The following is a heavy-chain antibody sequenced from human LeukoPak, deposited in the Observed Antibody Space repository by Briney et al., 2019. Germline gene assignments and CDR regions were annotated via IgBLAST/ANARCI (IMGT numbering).Heavy chain of an antibody. D-gene: IGHD4/OR15-4a*01. Sequence: SETLSLTCVVYGGSFSDYYWSWIRQPPGKGLEWIGDINHSGSTNYNPSLKSRLTMSVDTSKNQFSLKLNSLTAAATAVYYCAEHGAFCLNYYYYMDVWGKGTTVTISS. CDR3: AEHGAFCLNYYYYMDV. J-gene: IGHJ6*03. V-gene: IGHV4-34*01. CDR2: INHSGST. CDR1: GGSFSDYY.